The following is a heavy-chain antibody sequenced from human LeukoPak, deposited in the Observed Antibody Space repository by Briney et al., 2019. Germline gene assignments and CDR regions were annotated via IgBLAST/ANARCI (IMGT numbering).Heavy chain of an antibody. CDR1: GFTFSSYA. D-gene: IGHD2-2*01. Sequence: PGGSLRLSCAASGFTFSSYAMSWVRQAPGKGLEWVSAISGSGGSTYYADSVKGRFTISRDNSKNTLYLQMNSLRAEDTAVYYCARDSRDCSSTSCYVDRGAFDIWGQGTMVTVSS. CDR2: ISGSGGST. V-gene: IGHV3-23*01. CDR3: ARDSRDCSSTSCYVDRGAFDI. J-gene: IGHJ3*02.